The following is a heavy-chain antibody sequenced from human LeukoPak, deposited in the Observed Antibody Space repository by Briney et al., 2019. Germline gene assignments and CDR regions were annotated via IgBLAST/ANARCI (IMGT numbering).Heavy chain of an antibody. J-gene: IGHJ4*02. D-gene: IGHD4-17*01. CDR1: GGSISSGDYY. CDR3: ARDATVTRSFDY. V-gene: IGHV4-30-4*01. CDR2: IYYSGST. Sequence: SQTLSLTCTVPGGSISSGDYYWSWIRQPPGKGLEWIGYIYYSGSTYYNPSLKSRVTISVDTSKNQFSLKLSSVTAADTAVYYCARDATVTRSFDYWGQGTLVTVSS.